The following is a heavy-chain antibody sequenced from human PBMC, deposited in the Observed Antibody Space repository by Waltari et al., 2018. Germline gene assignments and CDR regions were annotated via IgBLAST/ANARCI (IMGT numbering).Heavy chain of an antibody. Sequence: QVQLQQWGAGLLKPSETLSLTCAVYGGSFSGYYWSWIRQPPGKGLEWLGEINHSGSNNYNPSLLSPVTISVDTSKNQFSLKLSSVTAADTAVYYCARVVRYYGSGGNPVDYWGQGTLVTVSS. CDR1: GGSFSGYY. CDR3: ARVVRYYGSGGNPVDY. V-gene: IGHV4-34*01. D-gene: IGHD3-10*01. J-gene: IGHJ4*02. CDR2: INHSGSN.